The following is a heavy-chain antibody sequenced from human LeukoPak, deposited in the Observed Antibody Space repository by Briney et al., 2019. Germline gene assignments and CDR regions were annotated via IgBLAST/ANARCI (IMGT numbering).Heavy chain of an antibody. CDR2: ISYDGSNK. Sequence: GGSLRLSCAASGFTFSSYGMHWVRQAPGKGLEWMAVISYDGSNKYYADSVKGRFTISRDNSKNTLYLQMNSLRAEDTAVYYCAKDFSSGWTFDYWGQGTLVTVSS. D-gene: IGHD6-19*01. CDR1: GFTFSSYG. CDR3: AKDFSSGWTFDY. J-gene: IGHJ4*02. V-gene: IGHV3-30*18.